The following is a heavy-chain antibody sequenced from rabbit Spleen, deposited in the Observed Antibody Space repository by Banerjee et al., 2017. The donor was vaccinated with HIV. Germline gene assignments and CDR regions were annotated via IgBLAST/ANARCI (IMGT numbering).Heavy chain of an antibody. J-gene: IGHJ4*01. CDR1: GIDFSSGYY. Sequence: QSLEESGGDLVKPGASLTLTCKASGIDFSSGYYMCWVRQAPGKGLEWIACILSSSGSTWYASWAKGRFTISKTSSTTVTLQLTSLTAADTATYFCARGVYAGDNFGIYYFDLWGQGTLVTVS. V-gene: IGHV1S40*01. D-gene: IGHD4-2*01. CDR2: ILSSSGST. CDR3: ARGVYAGDNFGIYYFDL.